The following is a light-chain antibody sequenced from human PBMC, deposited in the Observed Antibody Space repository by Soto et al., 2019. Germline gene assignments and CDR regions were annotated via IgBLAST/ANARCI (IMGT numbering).Light chain of an antibody. V-gene: IGKV3-15*01. CDR2: GAS. CDR1: QIVSSN. CDR3: QQYHHWRT. J-gene: IGKJ1*01. Sequence: EIVMTQSPATLSVSPGERATLSCRASQIVSSNLAWYQQKPGQAPSLLIYGASTRATGIPARFSGSGSGTEFTLTISSLQSEDFAVYYCQQYHHWRTFGQGTKVEIK.